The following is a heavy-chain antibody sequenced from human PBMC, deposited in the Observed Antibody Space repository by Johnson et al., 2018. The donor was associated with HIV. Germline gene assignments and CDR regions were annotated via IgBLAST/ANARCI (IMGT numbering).Heavy chain of an antibody. D-gene: IGHD2-21*01. V-gene: IGHV3-53*01. CDR3: AKGEGYCRGDCLGAFGI. CDR2: IYSGGST. J-gene: IGHJ3*02. CDR1: GFTVSSNY. Sequence: VQLVESGGGLLQPGGSLRLFCTASGFTVSSNYMSWVRQAPGKGLEWVSVIYSGGSTYYADSAKGRFTISRDNYKNTLYLQMNSLRAEDTAAYYCAKGEGYCRGDCLGAFGIWGQGTVVTVSS.